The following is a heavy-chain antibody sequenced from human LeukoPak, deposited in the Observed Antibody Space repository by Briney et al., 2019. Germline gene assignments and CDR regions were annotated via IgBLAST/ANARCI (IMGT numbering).Heavy chain of an antibody. V-gene: IGHV1-46*01. J-gene: IGHJ3*02. Sequence: ASVKVSCKASGYTFTNYYMHWVRQAPGQGLEWMGIINPSAGSTVYAQKFQGRVIMTRDTSTSTIYMELSSLRSEDTAIYYCARGTGLKAFDILGQGTMVTDSS. CDR2: INPSAGST. CDR3: ARGTGLKAFDI. D-gene: IGHD2-21*01. CDR1: GYTFTNYY.